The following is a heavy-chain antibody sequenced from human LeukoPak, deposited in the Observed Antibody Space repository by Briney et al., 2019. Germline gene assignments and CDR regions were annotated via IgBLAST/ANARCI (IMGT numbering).Heavy chain of an antibody. D-gene: IGHD2-2*02. Sequence: TTSETLSLTCTVSGGSISSYYWSWIRQPPGKGLEWIGYIYTSGSTNYNPSLKSRVTISVDTSKNQFSLKLSSVTAADTAVYYCGRLYRRYFDLWGRGTLVTVSS. CDR3: GRLYRRYFDL. V-gene: IGHV4-4*09. CDR2: IYTSGST. J-gene: IGHJ2*01. CDR1: GGSISSYY.